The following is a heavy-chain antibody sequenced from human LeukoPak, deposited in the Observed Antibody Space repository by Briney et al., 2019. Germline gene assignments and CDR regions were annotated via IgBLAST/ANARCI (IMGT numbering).Heavy chain of an antibody. CDR1: GFTFSSYA. D-gene: IGHD5-12*01. Sequence: GGSLRLSCAASGFTFSSYAMHWVRQAPGKGLEWVAVISYDGSNKYYADSVKGRFTISRDNSKNTLYLQMNSLRAEDTAVYYCARASEWLRSSKVYWGQGTLVTVSS. J-gene: IGHJ4*02. V-gene: IGHV3-30*01. CDR3: ARASEWLRSSKVY. CDR2: ISYDGSNK.